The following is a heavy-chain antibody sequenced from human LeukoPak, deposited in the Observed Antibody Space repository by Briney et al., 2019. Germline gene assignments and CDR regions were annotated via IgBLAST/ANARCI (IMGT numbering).Heavy chain of an antibody. J-gene: IGHJ6*02. CDR2: IYYSGST. CDR1: GGSISSYY. D-gene: IGHD3-9*01. V-gene: IGHV4-59*01. CDR3: ARGESRYFDWLIQPYYYYYGMDV. Sequence: SETLSLTCTVSGGSISSYYWSWIRQPPGKGLEWIGYIYYSGSTNYNPSLKSRVTISVYTSKNQFSLKLSSVTAADTAVYYCARGESRYFDWLIQPYYYYYGMDVWGQGTTVTVSS.